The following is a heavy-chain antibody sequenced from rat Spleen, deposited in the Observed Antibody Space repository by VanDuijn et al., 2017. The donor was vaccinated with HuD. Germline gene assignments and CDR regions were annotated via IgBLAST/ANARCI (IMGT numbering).Heavy chain of an antibody. V-gene: IGHV5-31*01. Sequence: EVQLVESGGGLVQPGRSLKLSCVASGFTFNNYWMTWVRQAPGMGLEWIASISNARGITYYADPVKGRFTISRDIANSTLYLRMNSLRSEDTATYYCARPTTGIPFNYWGQGVMVTVSS. J-gene: IGHJ2*01. CDR3: ARPTTGIPFNY. D-gene: IGHD1-9*01. CDR1: GFTFNNYW. CDR2: ISNARGIT.